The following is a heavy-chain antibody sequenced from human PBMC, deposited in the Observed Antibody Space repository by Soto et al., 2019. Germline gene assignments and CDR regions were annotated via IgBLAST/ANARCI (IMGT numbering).Heavy chain of an antibody. V-gene: IGHV3-23*01. CDR1: GFTFSNYA. CDR2: ISGSGGST. J-gene: IGHJ3*02. CDR3: AKASTIWNYEDVLDI. Sequence: EVQLLESGGGLVQPGGSLTLSCAASGFTFSNYAMSWVRQAPGKGLEWVSGISGSGGSTYYADSVKGRFTISRDNSKNTLYMQMNSLRAEDTAVYYCAKASTIWNYEDVLDIWGQGTMVTVSS. D-gene: IGHD1-7*01.